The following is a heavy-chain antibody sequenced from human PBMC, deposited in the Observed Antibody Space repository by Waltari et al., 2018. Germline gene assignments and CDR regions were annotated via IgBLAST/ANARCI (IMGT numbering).Heavy chain of an antibody. CDR2: IGYEGSNK. J-gene: IGHJ4*02. CDR1: GFTFSSYG. CDR3: AKSGDRQPALGRYYFDY. Sequence: QVQLVESGGGVVQPGRSLRLSCAASGFTFSSYGMHWVRQAPGKGLAGVAVIGYEGSNKYYADSVKGRFTISRDNSKNTRYLQMNSLRAEDTAMYYCAKSGDRQPALGRYYFDYWGQGTLVTVSS. V-gene: IGHV3-30*18. D-gene: IGHD5-18*01.